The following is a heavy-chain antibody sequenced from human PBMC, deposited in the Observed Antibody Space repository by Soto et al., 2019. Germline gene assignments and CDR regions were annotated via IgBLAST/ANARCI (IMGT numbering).Heavy chain of an antibody. J-gene: IGHJ6*02. D-gene: IGHD3-16*01. CDR1: GFSLSNTRMG. V-gene: IGHV2-26*01. CDR3: ARTEKAFEAVSYHYFGMDV. Sequence: SGPTLVNPTETLTLTCTVSGFSLSNTRMGVSWVRQPPGKALEWLAHIFSSDDKSYSTSLRSRLTISKDTSKSQVVLTMTNMDPVDTATYYCARTEKAFEAVSYHYFGMDVWGQGTTVTVSS. CDR2: IFSSDDK.